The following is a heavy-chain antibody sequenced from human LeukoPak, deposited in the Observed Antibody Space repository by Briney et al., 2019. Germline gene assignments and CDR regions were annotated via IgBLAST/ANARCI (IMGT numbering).Heavy chain of an antibody. V-gene: IGHV4-61*08. CDR1: GGSISSGGYY. Sequence: PSQTLSLTCTVSGGSISSGGYYWSWIRQHPGKGLEWIGYIYYSGSTNYNPSLKSRVTISVDTSKNQFSLKLSSVTAADTAVYYCAREFPGGLIDYWGQGTLVTVSS. J-gene: IGHJ4*02. CDR3: AREFPGGLIDY. D-gene: IGHD6-25*01. CDR2: IYYSGST.